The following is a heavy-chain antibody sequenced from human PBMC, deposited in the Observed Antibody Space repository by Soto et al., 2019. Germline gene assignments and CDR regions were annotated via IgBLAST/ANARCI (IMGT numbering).Heavy chain of an antibody. J-gene: IGHJ4*02. Sequence: QITLKESGPTLVKPTQTLTLTCTFSGFSLSTSGVGVGWIRQPPGKALECLAVIYWDDSKHYSPSLKSRPTIPKDTAKTQVVLTMTSMDPVDTATYYCAHKGYGDYPIDYWGQGTLVTVCS. CDR1: GFSLSTSGVG. V-gene: IGHV2-5*02. D-gene: IGHD4-17*01. CDR2: IYWDDSK. CDR3: AHKGYGDYPIDY.